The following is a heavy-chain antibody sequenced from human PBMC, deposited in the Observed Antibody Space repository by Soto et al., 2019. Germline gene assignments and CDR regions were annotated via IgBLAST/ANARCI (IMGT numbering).Heavy chain of an antibody. CDR2: MNPNSGNT. J-gene: IGHJ3*02. CDR3: ATYPSMVLDAFDI. D-gene: IGHD2-8*01. V-gene: IGHV1-8*01. Sequence: QVQLVQSGAEVKKPGAPVKVSCKASGYTSTSYDINWVRQATGQGLEWMGWMNPNSGNTGYAQKFQGRVTMTRSTSISTAYMELSSLTSEDTAVYYCATYPSMVLDAFDIWGQGTKVTVSS. CDR1: GYTSTSYD.